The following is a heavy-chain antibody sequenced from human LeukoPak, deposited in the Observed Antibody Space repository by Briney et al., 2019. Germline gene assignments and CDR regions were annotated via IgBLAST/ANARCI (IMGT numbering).Heavy chain of an antibody. CDR1: GGTFSSYA. V-gene: IGHV1-2*02. CDR3: ASLDIVVVPAAIMDV. D-gene: IGHD2-2*01. Sequence: ASVKVSCKASGGTFSSYAISWVRQAPGQGLEWMGWINPNSGGTNYAQKFQGRVTMTRDTSISTAYMELSRLRSDDTAVYYCASLDIVVVPAAIMDVWGKGTTVTVSS. CDR2: INPNSGGT. J-gene: IGHJ6*03.